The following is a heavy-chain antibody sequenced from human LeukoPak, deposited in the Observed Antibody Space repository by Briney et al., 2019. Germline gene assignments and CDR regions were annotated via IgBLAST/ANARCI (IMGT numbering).Heavy chain of an antibody. CDR2: IRSQTDGGTT. J-gene: IGHJ4*02. V-gene: IGHV3-15*01. D-gene: IGHD1-26*01. CDR3: TTAPDSGSRDDY. CDR1: GFTFRSAW. Sequence: GESLRLACTVSGFTFRSAWMSWLRQAPGKGLEWVGRIRSQTDGGTTDHGAPVQGRFTISRDDSQSTVYLQMTSLKIEDTAVYFCTTAPDSGSRDDYWGPGTLVTVSS.